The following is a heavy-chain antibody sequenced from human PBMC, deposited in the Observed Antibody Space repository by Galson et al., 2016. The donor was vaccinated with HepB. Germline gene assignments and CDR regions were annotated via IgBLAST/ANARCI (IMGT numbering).Heavy chain of an antibody. Sequence: SLRLSCAASGFTFSNYYMAWIRQAPGKGLECVSYITSSGSLTYYADSLGGRFTISRNNANNSVDLQLKSLRAEDTAIYYCARASFYGSGIYPFFDFWGQGSPVTVSS. D-gene: IGHD3-10*01. CDR2: ITSSGSLT. CDR3: ARASFYGSGIYPFFDF. CDR1: GFTFSNYY. J-gene: IGHJ4*02. V-gene: IGHV3-11*01.